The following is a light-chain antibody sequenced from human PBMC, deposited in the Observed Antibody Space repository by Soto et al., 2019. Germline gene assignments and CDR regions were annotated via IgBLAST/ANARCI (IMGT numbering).Light chain of an antibody. V-gene: IGLV2-14*03. CDR3: ISYTDRQSYL. CDR1: SSDIGSYDH. Sequence: LTQPASVSGSPGQSITISCSGTSSDIGSYDHVAWYQQFPGKSPKLIIYAVSDRPSGVSDRFSGSKSGISASLTISGLQTEDEADYYCISYTDRQSYLFGTGTKV. CDR2: AVS. J-gene: IGLJ1*01.